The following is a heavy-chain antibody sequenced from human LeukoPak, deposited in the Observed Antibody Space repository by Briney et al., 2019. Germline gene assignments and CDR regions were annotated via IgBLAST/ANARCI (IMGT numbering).Heavy chain of an antibody. CDR1: GFTFSSYA. CDR2: ISGSGGST. J-gene: IGHJ6*03. V-gene: IGHV3-23*01. Sequence: PGGSLRLSCAASGFTFSSYAMSWVRQAPGKGLEWVSAISGSGGSTYYADSVKGRFTISRDNSKNTLYLQMNSLRAEDTAVYYCAKDGRGQLVYYYYYYYMDVWGKGTTVTVSS. CDR3: AKDGRGQLVYYYYYYYMDV. D-gene: IGHD6-6*01.